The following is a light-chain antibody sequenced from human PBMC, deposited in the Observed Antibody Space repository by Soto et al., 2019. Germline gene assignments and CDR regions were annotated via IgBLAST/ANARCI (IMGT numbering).Light chain of an antibody. CDR1: QGISNY. CDR2: AAS. Sequence: DIQMTQSPSSLSASVRDRVTITCRASQGISNYLAWYQQKPGKVPKLLIYAASTLQSGVPSRFSGSGSGTEFTLTISSLQPEDVATYYWQKYDSAPWTFGQGTKVEIK. J-gene: IGKJ1*01. V-gene: IGKV1-27*01. CDR3: QKYDSAPWT.